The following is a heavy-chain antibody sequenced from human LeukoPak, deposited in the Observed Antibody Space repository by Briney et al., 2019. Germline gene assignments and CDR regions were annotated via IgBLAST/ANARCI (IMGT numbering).Heavy chain of an antibody. V-gene: IGHV3-48*04. D-gene: IGHD6-13*01. CDR1: GFTFSTYN. CDR2: ISRSSDTI. CDR3: ARDGEAAGNMDY. J-gene: IGHJ4*02. Sequence: GGSLRLSCAASGFTFSTYNMDWVRQAPGKGLEWVSYISRSSDTIYYRDSVKGRFTISRDSTKNSLYLQMNSLTAEDTAVYYCARDGEAAGNMDYWGQGTLVTVSS.